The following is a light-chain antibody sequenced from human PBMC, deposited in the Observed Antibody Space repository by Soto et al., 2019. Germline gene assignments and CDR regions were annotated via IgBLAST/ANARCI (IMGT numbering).Light chain of an antibody. Sequence: QSVLTQPPSASGTPGQRVTISCSGSSSNIGSNTVNWYQQLPGTAPKVLIFSNNQWPSGVPDRFSGSKSGTSASLAISGLQSEDEADYYCAAWDDSLNGLVFGGGTKLTVL. V-gene: IGLV1-44*01. J-gene: IGLJ2*01. CDR1: SSNIGSNT. CDR3: AAWDDSLNGLV. CDR2: SNN.